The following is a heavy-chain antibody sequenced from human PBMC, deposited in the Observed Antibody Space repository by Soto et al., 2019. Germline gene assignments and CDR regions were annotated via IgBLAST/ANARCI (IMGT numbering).Heavy chain of an antibody. CDR2: INHSGST. CDR1: GGSFSGYY. CDR3: ARAAHIAARPLLYYYGMDV. Sequence: VQLQQWGAGLLKPSETLSLTCAVYGGSFSGYYWSWIRQPPGKGLEWIGEINHSGSTNYNPSLKSRVTISVDTSKNQFSLKLSSVTAADTAVYYCARAAHIAARPLLYYYGMDVWGQGTTVTVSS. V-gene: IGHV4-34*01. D-gene: IGHD6-6*01. J-gene: IGHJ6*02.